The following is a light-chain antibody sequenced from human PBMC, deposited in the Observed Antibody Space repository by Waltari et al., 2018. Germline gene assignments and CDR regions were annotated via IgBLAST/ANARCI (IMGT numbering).Light chain of an antibody. J-gene: IGKJ1*01. V-gene: IGKV3-20*01. CDR3: QQSGSSPWT. Sequence: LSCRASHSVTYVAWYQQKPGQAPRLLIFGTSSRATDIPDRFSVSGSGTDFTLTISRLEPEDFAVYYCQQSGSSPWTFGQGTKVEIK. CDR2: GTS. CDR1: HSVTY.